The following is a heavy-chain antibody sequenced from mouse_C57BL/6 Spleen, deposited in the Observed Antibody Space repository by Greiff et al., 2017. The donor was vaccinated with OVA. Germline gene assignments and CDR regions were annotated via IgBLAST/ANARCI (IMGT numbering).Heavy chain of an antibody. CDR2: INPSNGGT. V-gene: IGHV1-53*01. J-gene: IGHJ4*01. CDR3: AREEVLRYRYYAMDY. D-gene: IGHD1-1*01. Sequence: QVQLQQPGTELVKPGASVKLSCKASGYTFTSYWMHWVKQRPGQGLEWIGNINPSNGGTNYNEKFKSKATLTVDKSSSTAYMQLSSLTSEDSAVYYCAREEVLRYRYYAMDYWGQGTSVTVSS. CDR1: GYTFTSYW.